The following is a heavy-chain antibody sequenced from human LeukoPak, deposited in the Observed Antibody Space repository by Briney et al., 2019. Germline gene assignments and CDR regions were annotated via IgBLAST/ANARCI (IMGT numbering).Heavy chain of an antibody. CDR3: ARGVRSGYSEWFDP. CDR2: MNPNSGNT. V-gene: IGHV1-8*03. D-gene: IGHD3-3*01. J-gene: IGHJ5*02. CDR1: GYTFTSYD. Sequence: ASVKVSCKASGYTFTSYDINWVRQATGQGLEWMGWMNPNSGNTGYAQKFQGRVTITRNTSISTAYMELSSLRSEDTAVYYCARGVRSGYSEWFDPWGQGTLVTVSS.